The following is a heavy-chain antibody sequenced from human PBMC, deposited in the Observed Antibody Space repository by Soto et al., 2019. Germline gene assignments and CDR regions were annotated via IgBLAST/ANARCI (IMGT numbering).Heavy chain of an antibody. Sequence: EVQLVESGGGLVQPGGSLRLSCAASGFTFSSYSMNWVRQAPGKGLEWVSYISSSSTIYYADSVKGRFTISRDNAKNSLYLQMDSLRDEDTAVYYCAREGGYRYGEDFDYWGQGTLVTVSS. CDR3: AREGGYRYGEDFDY. J-gene: IGHJ4*02. CDR2: ISSSSTI. CDR1: GFTFSSYS. D-gene: IGHD5-18*01. V-gene: IGHV3-48*02.